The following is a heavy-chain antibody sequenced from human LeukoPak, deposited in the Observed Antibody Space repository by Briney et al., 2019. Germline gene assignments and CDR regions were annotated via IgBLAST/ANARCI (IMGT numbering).Heavy chain of an antibody. CDR2: INPNSGGT. Sequence: ASVTVSCKASGYTFTGYYMHWVRQAPGQGLEWMGGINPNSGGTNYAQKFQGRVTMTRDTSISTAYMELSRLRSDDSAVYYCARVPHYGDYAYWGQGTLVTVSS. V-gene: IGHV1-2*02. J-gene: IGHJ4*02. D-gene: IGHD4-17*01. CDR1: GYTFTGYY. CDR3: ARVPHYGDYAY.